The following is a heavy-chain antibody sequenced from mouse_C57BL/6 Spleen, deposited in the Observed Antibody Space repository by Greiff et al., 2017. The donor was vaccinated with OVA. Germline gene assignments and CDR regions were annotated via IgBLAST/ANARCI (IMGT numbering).Heavy chain of an antibody. CDR3: ARTTVVAGDAMDY. Sequence: EVQGVESGGDLVKPGGSLKLSCAASGFTFSSYGMSWVRQTPDKRLEWVATISSGGSYTYYPDSVKGRFTISRDNAKNTLYLQMSSLKSEDTAMYYCARTTVVAGDAMDYWGQGTSVTVSS. CDR1: GFTFSSYG. J-gene: IGHJ4*01. D-gene: IGHD1-1*01. CDR2: ISSGGSYT. V-gene: IGHV5-6*01.